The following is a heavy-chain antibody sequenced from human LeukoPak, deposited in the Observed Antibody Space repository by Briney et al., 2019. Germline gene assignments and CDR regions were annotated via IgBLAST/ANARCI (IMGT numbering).Heavy chain of an antibody. Sequence: ASVNVSCKASGYTFTGYYMHSVRQAPGQGLEWMGWINPNSGGTNYAQKFQGRVTMTRDTSISTAYMELSRLRSDDTAVYYCARDLDILTGYFEFDPWGQGTLVTVSS. CDR1: GYTFTGYY. J-gene: IGHJ5*02. CDR3: ARDLDILTGYFEFDP. CDR2: INPNSGGT. V-gene: IGHV1-2*02. D-gene: IGHD3-9*01.